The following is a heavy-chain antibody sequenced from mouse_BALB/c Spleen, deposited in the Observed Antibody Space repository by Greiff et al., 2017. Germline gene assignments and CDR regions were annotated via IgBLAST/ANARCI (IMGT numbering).Heavy chain of an antibody. D-gene: IGHD1-3*01. CDR1: GYSITSDYA. CDR2: ISYSGST. J-gene: IGHJ2*01. Sequence: VQLQQSGPGLVKPSQSLSLTCTVTGYSITSDYAWNWIRQFPGNKLEWMGYISYSGSTSYNPSLKSRISITRDTSKNQFFLQLNSVTTEDTATYYCARSTNLYYFDYWGQGTTLTVSS. CDR3: ARSTNLYYFDY. V-gene: IGHV3-2*02.